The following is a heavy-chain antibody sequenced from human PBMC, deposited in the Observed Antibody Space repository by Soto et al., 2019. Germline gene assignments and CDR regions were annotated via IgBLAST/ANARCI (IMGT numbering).Heavy chain of an antibody. CDR1: GFTFSAYG. J-gene: IGHJ4*02. V-gene: IGHV3-30*18. Sequence: LRLSCAASGFTFSAYGMHWVRQAPGKGLERVAVISNDGNNKYHADSVKGRFTISRDNSKNTLYLQMNNLRAEDTAVYYCAKDSGRGSADYYFDYWGQGTLVTVSS. CDR2: ISNDGNNK. D-gene: IGHD3-10*01. CDR3: AKDSGRGSADYYFDY.